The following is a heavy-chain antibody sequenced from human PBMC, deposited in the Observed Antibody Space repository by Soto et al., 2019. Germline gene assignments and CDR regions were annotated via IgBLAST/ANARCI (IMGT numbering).Heavy chain of an antibody. CDR2: ISGSGGST. Sequence: EVQLLESGGGLVQXGGSLRLSCAASGFTFSSYAMSWVRQAPXXXXXXXSAISGSGGSTYYADSVKGRFTISRDNSKNTLYLQMNSLRXEDTAVYYCAKNLGSYYDILTGYQPTDYWGQGTLVTVSS. CDR3: AKNLGSYYDILTGYQPTDY. CDR1: GFTFSSYA. V-gene: IGHV3-23*01. D-gene: IGHD3-9*01. J-gene: IGHJ4*02.